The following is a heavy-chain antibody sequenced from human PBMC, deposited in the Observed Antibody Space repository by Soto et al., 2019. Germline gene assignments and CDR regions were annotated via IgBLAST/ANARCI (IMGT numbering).Heavy chain of an antibody. CDR1: GYTFTSYG. Sequence: QVQLVQSGAEVKKPGASVKVSCRASGYTFTSYGITWVRQAPGQGLEWMGWISPYNGNTNYAQKRQGRVTMTTDTSXXTXYXXLRSLRSDDTAMYYCARAVDYYDSSGYYAHEYFQHWGQGTLVTVSS. V-gene: IGHV1-18*01. J-gene: IGHJ1*01. D-gene: IGHD3-22*01. CDR3: ARAVDYYDSSGYYAHEYFQH. CDR2: ISPYNGNT.